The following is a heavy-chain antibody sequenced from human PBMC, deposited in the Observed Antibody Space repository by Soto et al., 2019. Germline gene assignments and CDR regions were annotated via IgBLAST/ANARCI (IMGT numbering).Heavy chain of an antibody. J-gene: IGHJ4*02. Sequence: QVPLVESGGGVVQPGRSLRLSCVASGFIFSSCGTHWVRQAPGKGLEWVAVISYDGSNEEYADSVKGRFTISRDNSKTTLYLQMNSLRAEDTGVYYCAKDKGSYGDYPDYWGQGTLVIVSS. CDR1: GFIFSSCG. CDR2: ISYDGSNE. D-gene: IGHD4-17*01. CDR3: AKDKGSYGDYPDY. V-gene: IGHV3-30*18.